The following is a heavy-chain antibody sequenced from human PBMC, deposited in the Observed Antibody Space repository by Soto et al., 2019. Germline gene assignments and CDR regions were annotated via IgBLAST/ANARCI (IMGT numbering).Heavy chain of an antibody. Sequence: PGGSLRLSCAASGFTFSDYYMTWIRQAPGKGLEWVSYITGSSDYTNYADSVKGRFTISRDNVKNSLYLQMNSLRAEDTAVYYSAREYYYGMDVWGQGTTVTVSS. CDR3: AREYYYGMDV. CDR2: ITGSSDYT. J-gene: IGHJ6*02. V-gene: IGHV3-11*05. CDR1: GFTFSDYY.